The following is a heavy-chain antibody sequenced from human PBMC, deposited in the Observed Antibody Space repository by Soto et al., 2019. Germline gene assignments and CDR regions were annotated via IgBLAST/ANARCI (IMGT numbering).Heavy chain of an antibody. CDR3: ARSFNDWTTYFDY. Sequence: GGSLRLSCAASGFSVTDHYMTWVRQAPGKGLECVSVLYTGGSAYYGDSVKGRFTISRDSSTNTLYLQMNSLKVGDTAFYFCARSFNDWTTYFDYWSEGTLVTVS. CDR2: LYTGGSA. D-gene: IGHD3-9*01. CDR1: GFSVTDHY. V-gene: IGHV3-53*01. J-gene: IGHJ4*02.